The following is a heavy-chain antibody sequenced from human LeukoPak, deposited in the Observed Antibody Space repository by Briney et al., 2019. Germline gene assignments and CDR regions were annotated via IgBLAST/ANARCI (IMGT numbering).Heavy chain of an antibody. D-gene: IGHD2-15*01. V-gene: IGHV3-13*01. CDR3: TREFCGSRAACAGGFYYDV. CDR1: GFTFSSYD. Sequence: GGSLRLSCAASGFTFSSYDFHWVRQAPGKGLEWVSAIGVAGDTYYADSVKSRFTISRENAANSLYLQMHSLRAGDTALYYCTREFCGSRAACAGGFYYDVWGRGTLVTVSS. CDR2: IGVAGDT. J-gene: IGHJ2*01.